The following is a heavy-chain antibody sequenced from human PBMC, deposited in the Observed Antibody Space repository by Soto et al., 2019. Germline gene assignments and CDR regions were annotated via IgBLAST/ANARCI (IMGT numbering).Heavy chain of an antibody. CDR2: ISYDGSNK. J-gene: IGHJ3*02. CDR1: GFTFSSYA. CDR3: AREGGFGVPAAPDAFDI. Sequence: GGSLRLSCAASGFTFSSYAMHLVRQAPGKGLEWVAVISYDGSNKYYADSVKGRFTISRDNSKNTLYLQMNSLRAEDTAVYYCAREGGFGVPAAPDAFDIWGQGTMVTVSS. D-gene: IGHD2-2*01. V-gene: IGHV3-30-3*01.